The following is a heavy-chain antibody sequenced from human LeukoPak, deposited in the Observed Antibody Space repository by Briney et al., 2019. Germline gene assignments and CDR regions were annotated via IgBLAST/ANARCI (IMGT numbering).Heavy chain of an antibody. D-gene: IGHD5-12*01. CDR3: ARGEVATTGGDY. Sequence: PGGSLRLSCAASGFTFSSYSMNWVRQAPGKGLEWVSSISSSSSYIYYADSVKGRFTISRDNAKNSLYLQMNSLRAEDTAVYYCARGEVATTGGDYWGQGTLVTISS. CDR1: GFTFSSYS. J-gene: IGHJ4*02. CDR2: ISSSSSYI. V-gene: IGHV3-21*01.